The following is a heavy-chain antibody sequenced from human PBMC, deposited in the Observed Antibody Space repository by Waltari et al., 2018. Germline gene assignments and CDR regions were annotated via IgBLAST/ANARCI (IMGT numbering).Heavy chain of an antibody. CDR1: GFTFRRYG. Sequence: QMQLVESGGGVVQPGGSLRLTCAASGFTFRRYGLPWVRQAPGKGLEGVAFIRYDGSNAYYADSVKGRFTISRDNSKNTLSLHMNSLRPEDTAVYYCAKDGSFVVVPEAMFDYYMDVWGKGTTVSVSS. J-gene: IGHJ6*03. V-gene: IGHV3-30*02. CDR3: AKDGSFVVVPEAMFDYYMDV. CDR2: IRYDGSNA. D-gene: IGHD2-2*01.